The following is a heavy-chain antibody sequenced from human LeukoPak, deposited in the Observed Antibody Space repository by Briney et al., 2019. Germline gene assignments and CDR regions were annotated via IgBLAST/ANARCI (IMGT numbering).Heavy chain of an antibody. J-gene: IGHJ4*02. CDR2: ISGSGGST. CDR3: AKDEYQLLLMGLVPLEPHTPPDY. Sequence: PGGSLRLSCAASGFTFSSYAMSWVRQAPGKGLEWVSAISGSGGSTYYADSVKGRFTISRDNSKNTLYLQMNSLRAEDTAVYYCAKDEYQLLLMGLVPLEPHTPPDYWGQGTLVTVSS. CDR1: GFTFSSYA. V-gene: IGHV3-23*01. D-gene: IGHD2-2*01.